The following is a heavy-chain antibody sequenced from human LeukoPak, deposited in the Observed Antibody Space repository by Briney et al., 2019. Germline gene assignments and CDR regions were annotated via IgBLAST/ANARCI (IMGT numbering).Heavy chain of an antibody. J-gene: IGHJ4*02. CDR1: GGIFNGYY. D-gene: IGHD3-3*01. V-gene: IGHV4-34*01. CDR3: ARLLISNWSGYYDY. Sequence: SETLSLTCAVYGGIFNGYYWSWIRQPPGKGLEWIGEINRSGTANYNPTLKSRVTISVDTSKNQFSLKLSSVTAADTAVYYCARLLISNWSGYYDYWGQGTLVTVSS. CDR2: INRSGTA.